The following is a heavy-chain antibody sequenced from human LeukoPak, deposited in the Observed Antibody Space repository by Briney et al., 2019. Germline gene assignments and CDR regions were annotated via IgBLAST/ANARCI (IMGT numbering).Heavy chain of an antibody. CDR2: INSDGSST. CDR1: GFTFSSYW. Sequence: GGSLRLSCAASGFTFSSYWMHWVRQGPGKGLVWVSRINSDGSSTSYADSVKGRFTISRDNAKNTLYLQMNSLRAEDTAVYYCARGGDSSAFNWIDPWGQGTPVTVSS. J-gene: IGHJ5*02. CDR3: ARGGDSSAFNWIDP. D-gene: IGHD3-22*01. V-gene: IGHV3-74*01.